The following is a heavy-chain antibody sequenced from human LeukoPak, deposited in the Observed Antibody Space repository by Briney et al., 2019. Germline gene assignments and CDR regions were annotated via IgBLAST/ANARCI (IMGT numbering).Heavy chain of an antibody. V-gene: IGHV3-21*01. J-gene: IGHJ4*02. CDR1: GFTFSSYS. CDR2: ISSSSSYI. CDR3: ARVSPKNSGIYNFDY. Sequence: GGSLRLSCAASGFTFSSYSMNWVRQAPGKGLEWVSSISSSSSYIYYADSVKGRFTISRDNAKNSLYLQMNSLRAEDTAVYYCARVSPKNSGIYNFDYWGQGTLVTVSS. D-gene: IGHD1-26*01.